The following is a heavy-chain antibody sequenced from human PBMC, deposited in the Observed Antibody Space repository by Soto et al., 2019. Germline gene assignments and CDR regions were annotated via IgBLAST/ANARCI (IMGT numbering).Heavy chain of an antibody. CDR2: IYYSGST. D-gene: IGHD6-13*01. CDR3: AAYILNPTAAAGTRAFDI. CDR1: GGSISSYY. J-gene: IGHJ3*02. V-gene: IGHV4-59*01. Sequence: SETLSLTCTVSGGSISSYYWSWIRHPPGKGLEWIGYIYYSGSTNYNPSLKSRVTISVETSKNQFSLKLSSVTAADTAVYYCAAYILNPTAAAGTRAFDILGQGTMVTVSS.